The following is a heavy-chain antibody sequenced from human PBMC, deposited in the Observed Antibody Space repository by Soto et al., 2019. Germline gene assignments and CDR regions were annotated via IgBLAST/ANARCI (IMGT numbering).Heavy chain of an antibody. J-gene: IGHJ5*02. CDR2: IWYDGSNK. CDR3: ARDREAAYDSSGYSTTWFDP. V-gene: IGHV3-33*01. D-gene: IGHD3-22*01. Sequence: GGSLRLSCAASGFTFSSYGMHWVRQAPGKGLEWAAVIWYDGSNKYYADSVKGRFTISRDNSKNTLYLQMNSLRAEDTAVYYCARDREAAYDSSGYSTTWFDPWGQGTLVTVSS. CDR1: GFTFSSYG.